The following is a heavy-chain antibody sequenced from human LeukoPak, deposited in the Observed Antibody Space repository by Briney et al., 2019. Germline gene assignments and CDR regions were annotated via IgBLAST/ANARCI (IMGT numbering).Heavy chain of an antibody. CDR2: ISGSGGST. Sequence: GGSLRLSCASSGFTFSWYAMSWVRQAPGKGLEWVSAISGSGGSTYYADSVKGRFTISRDNSKNTLYLQMNSLRAEDTAVYYCANDHSGSSGWYYFDYWGQGTLATVSS. CDR3: ANDHSGSSGWYYFDY. V-gene: IGHV3-23*01. D-gene: IGHD6-19*01. CDR1: GFTFSWYA. J-gene: IGHJ4*02.